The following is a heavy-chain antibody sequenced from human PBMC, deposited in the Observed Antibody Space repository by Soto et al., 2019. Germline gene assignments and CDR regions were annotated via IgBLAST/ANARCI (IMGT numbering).Heavy chain of an antibody. Sequence: SETLSLTCTVSGGSISSGDYYWSWIRQPPGKGLEWIGYIYYSGSTYYNPSLKSRVTISVDTSKNQFSLKLSSVTAADTDVYYCASGRITIFGVVTTEEKYYYYYGMDVWGKGTTVTVSS. CDR1: GGSISSGDYY. CDR2: IYYSGST. V-gene: IGHV4-30-4*01. J-gene: IGHJ6*04. D-gene: IGHD3-3*01. CDR3: ASGRITIFGVVTTEEKYYYYYGMDV.